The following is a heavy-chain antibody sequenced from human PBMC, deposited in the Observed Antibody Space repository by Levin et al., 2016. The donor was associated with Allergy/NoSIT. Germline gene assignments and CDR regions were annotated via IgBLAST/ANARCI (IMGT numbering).Heavy chain of an antibody. V-gene: IGHV3-74*01. D-gene: IGHD3-3*01. CDR2: INSDGSST. Sequence: VRQAPGKGLVWVSRINSDGSSTSYADSVKGRFTISRDNAKNTLYLQMNSLRAEDTAVYYCARDKEQYDFWSGYQGLGFDYWGQGTLVTVSS. CDR3: ARDKEQYDFWSGYQGLGFDY. J-gene: IGHJ4*02.